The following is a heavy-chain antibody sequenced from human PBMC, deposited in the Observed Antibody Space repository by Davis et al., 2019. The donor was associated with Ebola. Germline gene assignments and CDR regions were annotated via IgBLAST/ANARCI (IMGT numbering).Heavy chain of an antibody. CDR2: IWYDGSLE. V-gene: IGHV3-33*01. D-gene: IGHD1-14*01. CDR1: GFTFSSYG. J-gene: IGHJ3*01. CDR3: ARDPAIGQPLSTFDV. Sequence: PGGSLRLSCAASGFTFSSYGMHWVRQAPGKGLEWLAVIWYDGSLEYMADSMKGRFTISRDNSRNTLFLQVNRLRVEDTAVYYCARDPAIGQPLSTFDVWGQGTTVTVAS.